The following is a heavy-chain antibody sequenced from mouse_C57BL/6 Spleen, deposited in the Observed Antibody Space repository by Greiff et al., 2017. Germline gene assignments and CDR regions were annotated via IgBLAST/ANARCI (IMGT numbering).Heavy chain of an antibody. CDR1: GYTFTDYY. CDR3: ARIRITTVVADYAMDY. V-gene: IGHV1-77*01. Sequence: QVQLQQSGAELVKPGASVKISCKASGYTFTDYYINWVKQRPGQGLEWIGKIGPGSGSTYYNEKFKGKATLTADKSSSTAYMQLSSLTSEDSAVYFCARIRITTVVADYAMDYWGQGTSVTVSS. J-gene: IGHJ4*01. CDR2: IGPGSGST. D-gene: IGHD1-1*01.